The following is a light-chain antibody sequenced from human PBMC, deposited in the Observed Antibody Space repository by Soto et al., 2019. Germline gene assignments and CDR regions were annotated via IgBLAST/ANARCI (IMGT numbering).Light chain of an antibody. CDR3: SSYTSSSALVV. Sequence: QSALTQPASVSGSPGQSITISCTGTSSDVGGYNYVSWYQQHPGKAPKLRIYDVSNRPSGVSNRFSGSKSGNTASLTISGLQAEDEADSHCSSYTSSSALVVFGGGTPLTAL. CDR1: SSDVGGYNY. V-gene: IGLV2-14*01. J-gene: IGLJ2*01. CDR2: DVS.